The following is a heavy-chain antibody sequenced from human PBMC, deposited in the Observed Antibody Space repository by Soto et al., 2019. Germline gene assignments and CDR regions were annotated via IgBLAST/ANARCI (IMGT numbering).Heavy chain of an antibody. CDR3: ARGAPGEAEYYDVWSASYYYYYMDV. Sequence: ALVMVSCKASGYTFTSYGISWVRQAPGQGLEWMGWISAYNGNTNDAQKLQGRVTMTTDTSTSTADRELRSLRSDDTAVYNCARGAPGEAEYYDVWSASYYYYYMDVWGKGTTVTVSS. CDR2: ISAYNGNT. CDR1: GYTFTSYG. D-gene: IGHD3-3*01. J-gene: IGHJ6*03. V-gene: IGHV1-18*01.